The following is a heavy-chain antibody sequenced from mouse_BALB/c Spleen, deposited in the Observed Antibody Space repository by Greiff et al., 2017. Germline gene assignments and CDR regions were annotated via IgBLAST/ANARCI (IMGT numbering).Heavy chain of an antibody. Sequence: VQLQQSGPELVKPGASVKMSCKASGYTFTSYVMHWVKQKPGQGLEWIGYINPYNDGTKYNEKFKGKATLTSDKSSSTAYMELSSLTSEDSAVYYWARWEITTDYYAIDYWGQGTSVTVSS. CDR1: GYTFTSYV. V-gene: IGHV1-14*01. D-gene: IGHD2-4*01. CDR2: INPYNDGT. J-gene: IGHJ4*01. CDR3: ARWEITTDYYAIDY.